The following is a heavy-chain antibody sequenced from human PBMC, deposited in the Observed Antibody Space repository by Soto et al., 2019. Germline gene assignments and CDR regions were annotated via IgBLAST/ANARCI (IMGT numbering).Heavy chain of an antibody. CDR2: ISGSGGST. CDR1: GFTFSSYA. CDR3: APRRGYDSSGYYFDY. J-gene: IGHJ4*02. D-gene: IGHD3-22*01. V-gene: IGHV3-23*01. Sequence: EVQLLESGGGLVQPGGSLRLSCAASGFTFSSYAMSWVRQAPGKGLEWVSAISGSGGSTYYADSVKGRFTISRDNSKNTLYLQMNSLRAEDTAVYYCAPRRGYDSSGYYFDYWGQGTLVTVSS.